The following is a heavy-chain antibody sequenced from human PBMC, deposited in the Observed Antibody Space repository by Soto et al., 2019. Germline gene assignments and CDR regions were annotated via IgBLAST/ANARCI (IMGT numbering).Heavy chain of an antibody. CDR3: AREVCDGSGYYAGGYFDL. CDR2: ISSSSSSI. CDR1: GFTLTGYS. V-gene: IGHV3-21*01. D-gene: IGHD3-22*01. Sequence: EVQLVESGGGLVKPGGSLRLSCVASGFTLTGYSLNWVRQTPGKGLEWVSSISSSSSSIYYADSVRGRFAISRDNAKNAPCLQMNSLRAEDTAVYYCAREVCDGSGYYAGGYFDLGGRGTLVTVSS. J-gene: IGHJ2*01.